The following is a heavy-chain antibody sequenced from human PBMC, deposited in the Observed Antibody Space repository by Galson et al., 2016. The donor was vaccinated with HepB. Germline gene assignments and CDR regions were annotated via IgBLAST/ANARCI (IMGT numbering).Heavy chain of an antibody. D-gene: IGHD4-17*01. J-gene: IGHJ2*01. CDR1: GFTFSSCD. CDR2: IGTAGDT. CDR3: ATSVYGDYRFDDWYFDL. Sequence: SLRLSCAASGFTFSSCDMHWVRQATGKGLEWVSGIGTAGDTYYPGSVKGRFTISREDAKNSLYLQMNSLRAGDTAVYYCATSVYGDYRFDDWYFDLWGRGTLVTVSS. V-gene: IGHV3-13*04.